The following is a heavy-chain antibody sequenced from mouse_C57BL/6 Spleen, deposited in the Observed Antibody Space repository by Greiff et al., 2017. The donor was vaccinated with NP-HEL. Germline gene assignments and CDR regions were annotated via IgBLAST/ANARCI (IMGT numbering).Heavy chain of an antibody. V-gene: IGHV1-18*01. CDR3: ARDAGYDYGSYWYFDV. CDR2: INPNNGGT. J-gene: IGHJ1*03. CDR1: GYTFTDYN. Sequence: EVQLQQSGPELVKPGASVKIPCKASGYTFTDYNMDWVKQSHGKSLEWIGDINPNNGGTIYNQKFKGKATLTVDKSSSTAYMELRSLTSEDTAVYYCARDAGYDYGSYWYFDVWGTGTTVTVSS. D-gene: IGHD2-4*01.